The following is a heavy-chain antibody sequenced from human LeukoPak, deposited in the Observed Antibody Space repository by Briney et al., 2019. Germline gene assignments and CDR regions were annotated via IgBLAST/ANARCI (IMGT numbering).Heavy chain of an antibody. CDR3: ARMFGSGSYRY. CDR1: GYTFTTYA. D-gene: IGHD3-10*01. Sequence: GASVKVSCKASGYTFTTYAVHWVRQALGQRLEWMGWINAGNGNTKYSQKFQGRVTITRDTSASTAYMELSSLISEDTAVYYCARMFGSGSYRYWGQGTLVTVSS. V-gene: IGHV1-3*01. J-gene: IGHJ4*02. CDR2: INAGNGNT.